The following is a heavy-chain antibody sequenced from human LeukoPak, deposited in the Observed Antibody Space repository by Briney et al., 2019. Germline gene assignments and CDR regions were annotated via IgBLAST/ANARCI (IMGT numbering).Heavy chain of an antibody. Sequence: GGSLRLSCAASGFTFSSYGMHWVRQAPGKGLEWVAVISYDGSNKYYADSVKGRFTISRDNSKNSLYLQMNSLRADDTAVYYCAKDLLRLLYDSSEYHDYWGQGTLVIVSS. V-gene: IGHV3-30*18. CDR3: AKDLLRLLYDSSEYHDY. CDR1: GFTFSSYG. CDR2: ISYDGSNK. J-gene: IGHJ4*02. D-gene: IGHD3-22*01.